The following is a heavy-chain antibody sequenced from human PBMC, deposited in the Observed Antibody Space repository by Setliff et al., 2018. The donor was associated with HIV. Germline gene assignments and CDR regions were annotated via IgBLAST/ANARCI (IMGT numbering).Heavy chain of an antibody. CDR2: LTPHSGDT. CDR3: ARGWGLWFGELSVTPHY. D-gene: IGHD3-10*01. CDR1: GYTFLNYD. Sequence: ASVKVSCKASGYTFLNYDINWLRQAPGQGLEWMGRLTPHSGDTISADRFQGRLVMTTNTSTTTAFMELSSLRSDDTALYFCARGWGLWFGELSVTPHYWGQGTLVTVSS. J-gene: IGHJ4*02. V-gene: IGHV1-8*01.